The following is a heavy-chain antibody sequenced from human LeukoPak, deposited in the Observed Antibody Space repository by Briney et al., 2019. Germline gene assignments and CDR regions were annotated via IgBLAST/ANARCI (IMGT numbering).Heavy chain of an antibody. V-gene: IGHV1-46*01. CDR1: GYTFTSYY. CDR2: INPSGGST. J-gene: IGHJ5*02. CDR3: ARELGYCSSTSCPPGLNWFDP. D-gene: IGHD2-2*01. Sequence: ASVKVSCKASGYTFTSYYMHWVRQAPGQGLEWMGIINPSGGSTSYAQKFQGRVTMTRDTSTSTVYMELRSLRSDDTAVYYCARELGYCSSTSCPPGLNWFDPWGQGTLVTVSS.